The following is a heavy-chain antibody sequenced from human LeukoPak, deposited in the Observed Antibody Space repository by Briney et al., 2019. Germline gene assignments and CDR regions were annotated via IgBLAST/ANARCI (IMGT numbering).Heavy chain of an antibody. CDR3: ARGDYGDYPGRLDP. Sequence: ASVKVSCKASGYTFSSYGISWVRQAPGQGLEWMGWINPNSGGTNYAQKFQGRVTMTRDTSISTAYMELSRLRSDDTAVYYCARGDYGDYPGRLDPWGQGTLVTVSS. V-gene: IGHV1-2*02. CDR2: INPNSGGT. D-gene: IGHD4-17*01. CDR1: GYTFSSYG. J-gene: IGHJ5*02.